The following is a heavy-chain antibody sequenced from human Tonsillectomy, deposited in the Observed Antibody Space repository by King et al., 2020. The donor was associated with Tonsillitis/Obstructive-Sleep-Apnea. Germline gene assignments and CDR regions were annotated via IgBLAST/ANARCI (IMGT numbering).Heavy chain of an antibody. CDR3: ERAGDIVVVPAAVYFDY. D-gene: IGHD2-2*01. V-gene: IGHV3-30*04. CDR1: GFTFSSYA. CDR2: ISYDGNNK. J-gene: IGHJ4*02. Sequence: VQLVESGGGVVQPGRSLRLSCAASGFTFSSYAMHWVRQAPGKGLEWVAVISYDGNNKYYADSVKGRFTISRDNSKNTLYLQMNSLRTEDTAVYYCERAGDIVVVPAAVYFDYWGQGTLVTVSS.